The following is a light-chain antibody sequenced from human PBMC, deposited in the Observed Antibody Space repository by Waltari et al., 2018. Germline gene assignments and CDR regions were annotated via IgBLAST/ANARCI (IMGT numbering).Light chain of an antibody. J-gene: IGKJ2*01. V-gene: IGKV3-20*01. CDR1: QSVTGGF. Sequence: CSASQSVTGGFIAWYQQKPGQAPRLLIFSASSRATGIPDRFSGSWSGTGFTLTISSLEPEDFAVYYCQQYFTSVYTFGQGTKLEIK. CDR2: SAS. CDR3: QQYFTSVYT.